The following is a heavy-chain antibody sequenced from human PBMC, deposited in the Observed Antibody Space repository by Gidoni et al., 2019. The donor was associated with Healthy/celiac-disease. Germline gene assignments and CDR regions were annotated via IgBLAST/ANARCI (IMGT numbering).Heavy chain of an antibody. CDR2: ISWNSGSI. Sequence: EVQLVESGGGLVQPGRSLRLSCAASGFTFDDYAMHWVRQAPGKGLEWVSGISWNSGSIGYADSVKGRFTISRDNAKNSLYLQMNSLRAEDTALYYCAKAQWGGDAFDIWGQGTMVTVSS. D-gene: IGHD3-16*01. V-gene: IGHV3-9*01. J-gene: IGHJ3*02. CDR3: AKAQWGGDAFDI. CDR1: GFTFDDYA.